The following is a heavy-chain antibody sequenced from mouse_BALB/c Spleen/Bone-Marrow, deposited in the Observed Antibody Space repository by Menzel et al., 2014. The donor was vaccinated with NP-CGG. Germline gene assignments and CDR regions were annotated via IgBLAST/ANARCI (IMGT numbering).Heavy chain of an antibody. CDR3: GRSGYWYFDV. J-gene: IGHJ1*01. V-gene: IGHV1S81*02. CDR2: INPGNGRT. Sequence: GAELVKPGASVKLSCKASGYTFTSYWMHWVRQRPGQGLEWIGGINPGNGRTNYVEKFKSKATLTGDKSSSTFFKQRSRMTAEDSVVYYGGRSGYWYFDVWGAGTTVTVSA. D-gene: IGHD3-1*01. CDR1: GYTFTSYW.